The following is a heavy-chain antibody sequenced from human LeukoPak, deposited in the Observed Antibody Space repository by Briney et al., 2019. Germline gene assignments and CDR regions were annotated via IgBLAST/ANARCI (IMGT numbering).Heavy chain of an antibody. CDR1: GFTFSSYW. D-gene: IGHD2-15*01. V-gene: IGHV3-7*01. CDR3: ARIPYCSGGSCYGYGMDV. J-gene: IGHJ6*02. CDR2: IKQDGSEK. Sequence: GGSLRLSCAASGFTFSSYWMSWVRQAPGKGLEWVANIKQDGSEKYYVDSVKGRFTISRDNAKNSLYLQMNSLRAEDTAVYYCARIPYCSGGSCYGYGMDVWGQGTTVTVSS.